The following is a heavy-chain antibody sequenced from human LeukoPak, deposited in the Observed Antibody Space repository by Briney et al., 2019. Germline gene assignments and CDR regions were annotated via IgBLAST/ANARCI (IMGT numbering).Heavy chain of an antibody. D-gene: IGHD4-23*01. CDR3: ARNFPTVLTSFDY. J-gene: IGHJ4*02. CDR1: GFTVRTNY. V-gene: IGHV3-66*01. CDR2: IYSGGST. Sequence: GGSLRLSCAASGFTVRTNYMSWVRQAPGKGLEWVSVIYSGGSTYYADSVKDRFTISRDNSKNTLFLQMNSLRAEDTAVYYCARNFPTVLTSFDYWGQGTLVTVSS.